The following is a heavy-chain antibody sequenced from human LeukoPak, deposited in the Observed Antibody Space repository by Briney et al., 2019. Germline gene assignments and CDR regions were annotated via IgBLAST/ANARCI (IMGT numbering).Heavy chain of an antibody. J-gene: IGHJ5*02. V-gene: IGHV4-59*12. D-gene: IGHD3-10*01. CDR1: GGSISSYY. Sequence: SETLSLTCTVSGGSISSYYWSWIRQPPGKGLEWIGYIYYSGTTNYNPSLKSRVTISVDTSKNQFSLKLSSVTAADTAVYYCARKYGSGSYLAGFDPWGQGTLVTVSS. CDR2: IYYSGTT. CDR3: ARKYGSGSYLAGFDP.